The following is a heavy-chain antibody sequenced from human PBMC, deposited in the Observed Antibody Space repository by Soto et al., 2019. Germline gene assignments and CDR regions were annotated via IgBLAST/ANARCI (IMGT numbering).Heavy chain of an antibody. CDR3: ARGLDYYGMDV. Sequence: KTSETLSLTCTVSGGSISSGDYYWSWIRQPPGKGLEWIGYIYYSGSTYYNPSLKSRVTISVDTSKNQFSLKLSSVTAADTAVYYCARGLDYYGMDVWGQGTTVTVSS. V-gene: IGHV4-30-4*01. CDR2: IYYSGST. CDR1: GGSISSGDYY. J-gene: IGHJ6*02.